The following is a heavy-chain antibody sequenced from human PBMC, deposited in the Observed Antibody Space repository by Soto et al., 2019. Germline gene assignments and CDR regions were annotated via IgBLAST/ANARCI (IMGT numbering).Heavy chain of an antibody. Sequence: ASVKVSCKASGYTFTSNYIHWVRRAPGQGLEWMGTINPGGGNTNYAQKFQGRVTMTRDTSTSTVYMNLRSLTSEDTAVYYCARDHSIPSSGAWLLDPWGKGKLVTVCS. CDR2: INPGGGNT. CDR3: ARDHSIPSSGAWLLDP. D-gene: IGHD6-13*01. V-gene: IGHV1-46*01. J-gene: IGHJ5*02. CDR1: GYTFTSNY.